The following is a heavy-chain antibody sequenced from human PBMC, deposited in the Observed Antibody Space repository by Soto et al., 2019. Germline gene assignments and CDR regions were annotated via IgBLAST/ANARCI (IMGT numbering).Heavy chain of an antibody. CDR2: ISGSGGST. CDR1: GFTFSSYA. CDR3: ARTSTVTFLYYFDY. Sequence: PGGSLRLSCAASGFTFSSYAMSWVRQAPGKGLEWVSAISGSGGSTYYADSVKGRFTISRDNSKNTLYLQMNSLRAEDTAVYYCARTSTVTFLYYFDYWGQGTLVTVSS. V-gene: IGHV3-23*01. J-gene: IGHJ4*02. D-gene: IGHD4-17*01.